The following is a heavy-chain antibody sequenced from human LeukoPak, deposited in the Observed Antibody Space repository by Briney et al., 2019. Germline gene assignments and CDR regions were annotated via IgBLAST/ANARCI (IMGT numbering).Heavy chain of an antibody. CDR1: GGAISSGGYY. CDR2: IHASGST. D-gene: IGHD3-10*01. CDR3: ARDLDGDGVYYFDY. Sequence: SETLSLTCTVSGGAISSGGYYWSWIRQPAGKGLEWIGRIHASGSTYYNPSFKSRVTISVDTSKNQFSLKLSSVTAADTAVYYCARDLDGDGVYYFDYWGQGSLVTVSS. V-gene: IGHV4-61*02. J-gene: IGHJ4*02.